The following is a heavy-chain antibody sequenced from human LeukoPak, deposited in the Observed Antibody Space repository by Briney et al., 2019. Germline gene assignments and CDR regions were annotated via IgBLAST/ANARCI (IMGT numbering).Heavy chain of an antibody. V-gene: IGHV3-23*01. D-gene: IGHD6-13*01. Sequence: PGGSLRLSCVASGFTFSSYAMSWVRQAPGKGLEWVSTISGSGGRTYDADSVQGRFTISRDNSKNTLYPQMNSLRAEDTAVYYCAKDFSSSWHNWFDPWGQGTLVTVSS. J-gene: IGHJ5*02. CDR1: GFTFSSYA. CDR3: AKDFSSSWHNWFDP. CDR2: ISGSGGRT.